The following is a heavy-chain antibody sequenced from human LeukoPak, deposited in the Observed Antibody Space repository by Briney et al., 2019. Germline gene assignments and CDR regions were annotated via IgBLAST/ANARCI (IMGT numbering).Heavy chain of an antibody. CDR3: ARANSGYDPFDY. Sequence: WETLSLTCTVPGDSISSYYWSWIRQPPGKGLEWIGHFYNSGSTNYNPSLKSRVAISVDTSKNQFSLKLSSVTAADTAVYFCARANSGYDPFDYWGQGTLVTVSS. CDR2: FYNSGST. CDR1: GDSISSYY. V-gene: IGHV4-59*01. D-gene: IGHD5-12*01. J-gene: IGHJ4*02.